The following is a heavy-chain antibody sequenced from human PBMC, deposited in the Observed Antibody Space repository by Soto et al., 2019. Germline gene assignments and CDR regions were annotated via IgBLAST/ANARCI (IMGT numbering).Heavy chain of an antibody. CDR2: IIPIFGIP. D-gene: IGHD2-2*01. J-gene: IGHJ6*02. V-gene: IGHV1-69*13. Sequence: SVKVSCKASGGTFSRYSITWVRQAPGHGLEWIGRIIPIFGIPTYAQKFQGRVTITADESTSTAYMELSSLRSDDTAVYYCAREDRDRETGLVPAAIDGMDVWSQ. CDR3: AREDRDRETGLVPAAIDGMDV. CDR1: GGTFSRYS.